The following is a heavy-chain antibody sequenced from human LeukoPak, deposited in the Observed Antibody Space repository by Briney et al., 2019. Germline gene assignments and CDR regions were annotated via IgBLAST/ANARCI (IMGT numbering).Heavy chain of an antibody. Sequence: GGSLRLSCAASGFTFDDYAMHWVRQAPGKGLEWVSLISWDGGSSYYADSVKGRFTISRDNSKNSLYLQMNSLRAEDTAVYYCARDSTEVYSSVWYGNWFDPWGQGTLVTVSS. V-gene: IGHV3-43D*03. D-gene: IGHD6-19*01. CDR1: GFTFDDYA. CDR2: ISWDGGSS. CDR3: ARDSTEVYSSVWYGNWFDP. J-gene: IGHJ5*02.